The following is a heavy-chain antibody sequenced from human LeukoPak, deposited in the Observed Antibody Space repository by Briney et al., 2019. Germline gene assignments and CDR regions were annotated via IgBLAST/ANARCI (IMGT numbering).Heavy chain of an antibody. D-gene: IGHD4-17*01. CDR3: ARDGGVLGTTVTTEFDY. J-gene: IGHJ4*02. V-gene: IGHV3-30*04. CDR1: GFTFSSYA. CDR2: ISYDGSNK. Sequence: PGGSLRLSCAASGFTFSSYAMHWVRQAPGKGLEWVAVISYDGSNKYYADSVKGRFTISRDNSKNTLYLQMNSLRAEDTAVYYCARDGGVLGTTVTTEFDYWGQGTLVTVSS.